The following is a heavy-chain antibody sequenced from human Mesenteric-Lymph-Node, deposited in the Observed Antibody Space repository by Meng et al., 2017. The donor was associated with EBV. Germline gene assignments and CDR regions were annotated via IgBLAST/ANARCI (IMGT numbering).Heavy chain of an antibody. CDR3: ARGHLGYYDSSGYLDS. D-gene: IGHD3-22*01. Sequence: LQESGPGLVKPSVTLSLTCTVSGGSIKSSSSYWGWIRQPTGKGLEWIGSTYYSGSPSFNPSLKSRVTISVDTSKNQISLKLTSVTAADTAVYYCARGHLGYYDSSGYLDSWGQGTLVTVSS. V-gene: IGHV4-39*07. CDR2: TYYSGSP. CDR1: GGSIKSSSSY. J-gene: IGHJ4*02.